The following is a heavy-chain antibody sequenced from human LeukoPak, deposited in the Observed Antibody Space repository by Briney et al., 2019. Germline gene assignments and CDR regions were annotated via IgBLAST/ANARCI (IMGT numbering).Heavy chain of an antibody. Sequence: GGSLRLSCAASGFTFSTNDMSWVRQAPGKGLEWVSILSVIGGTYYADSVKGRFTISRDNSKNTLYLQMNSLRAEDTAVYYCVSMTGGNWFDPWGQGTLVTVSS. V-gene: IGHV3-66*01. CDR2: LSVIGGT. CDR1: GFTFSTND. CDR3: VSMTGGNWFDP. D-gene: IGHD3-9*01. J-gene: IGHJ5*02.